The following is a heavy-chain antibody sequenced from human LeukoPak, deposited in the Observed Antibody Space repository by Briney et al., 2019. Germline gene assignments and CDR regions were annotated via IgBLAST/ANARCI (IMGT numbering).Heavy chain of an antibody. CDR2: ISYDGRNK. D-gene: IGHD2-2*01. J-gene: IGHJ4*02. Sequence: PGRSLRLSCAASGFTFSNYGIHWVRQAPGKGLEWVAVISYDGRNKYYADSVKGRFTISRDNSKNTLYLQMNSLRTEDTAVYYCAKVHETYCSGTGCYEGYFDYWGQGTLVSVSS. V-gene: IGHV3-30*18. CDR3: AKVHETYCSGTGCYEGYFDY. CDR1: GFTFSNYG.